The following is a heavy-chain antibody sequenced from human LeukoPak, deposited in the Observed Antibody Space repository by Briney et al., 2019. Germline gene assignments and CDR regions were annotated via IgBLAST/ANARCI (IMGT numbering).Heavy chain of an antibody. V-gene: IGHV1-69*05. CDR3: ARGADHLTYYDYVWGSYRYTYFDY. J-gene: IGHJ4*02. D-gene: IGHD3-16*02. CDR2: IVPIFGTA. CDR1: GGTFSSYA. Sequence: GASVKASCKASGGTFSSYAISWVRQAPGRGLEWMGGIVPIFGTANYAQKFQGRVTITTDESTSTAYMELSSLRSEDTAVYYCARGADHLTYYDYVWGSYRYTYFDYWGQGTLVTVSS.